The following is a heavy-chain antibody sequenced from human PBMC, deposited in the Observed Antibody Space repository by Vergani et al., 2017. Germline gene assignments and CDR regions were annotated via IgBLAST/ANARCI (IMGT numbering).Heavy chain of an antibody. D-gene: IGHD6-19*01. Sequence: QLQLQESGPGLVKPSETLSLTCTVSGGSISSSSYYWGWIRQPPGKGLEWIGSIYYSGSTFYNPSLKSRVTISVDTSQNHFSLKLSSVTAADTAVYYCARLSSGWYFLDDWGQGTLVTVSS. V-gene: IGHV4-39*01. CDR2: IYYSGST. CDR1: GGSISSSSYY. J-gene: IGHJ4*02. CDR3: ARLSSGWYFLDD.